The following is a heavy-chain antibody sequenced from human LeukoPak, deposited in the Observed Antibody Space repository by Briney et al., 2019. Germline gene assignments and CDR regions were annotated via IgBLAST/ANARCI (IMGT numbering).Heavy chain of an antibody. CDR3: ARGWNYDFWSGYSGVDP. J-gene: IGHJ5*02. Sequence: PSETLSLTCTVSGGSISSSSYYWGWIRQPPGKGLEWIGSIYYSGSTYYNPSLKSRVTIPVDTSKNQFSLKLSSVTAADTAVYYCARGWNYDFWSGYSGVDPWGQGTLVTVSS. D-gene: IGHD3-3*01. CDR2: IYYSGST. V-gene: IGHV4-39*07. CDR1: GGSISSSSYY.